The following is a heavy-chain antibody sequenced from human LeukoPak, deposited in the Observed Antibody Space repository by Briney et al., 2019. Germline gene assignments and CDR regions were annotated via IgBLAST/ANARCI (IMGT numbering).Heavy chain of an antibody. CDR1: GYTFTGYH. Sequence: ASVKVSCKTSGYTFTGYHIHWVRQAPGQGLEWMGWINPYRGGTRYAHKFEGRVTLTRDTSITTAYMELTGLTSDGTAVYYCAGGKRLDQEWFDPWGQGTLVTVSS. CDR2: INPYRGGT. J-gene: IGHJ5*02. V-gene: IGHV1-2*02. CDR3: AGGKRLDQEWFDP. D-gene: IGHD3-16*01.